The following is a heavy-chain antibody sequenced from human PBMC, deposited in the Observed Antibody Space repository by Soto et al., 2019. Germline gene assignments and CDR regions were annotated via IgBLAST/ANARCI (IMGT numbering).Heavy chain of an antibody. CDR2: IYYSGST. CDR1: GGSISRGGYY. D-gene: IGHD6-13*01. V-gene: IGHV4-31*03. CDR3: EGEAAAGTFGPGYYYGMDV. Sequence: SETLSLTCTVSGGSISRGGYYWSWIRQHPGKGLEWIGYIYYSGSTYYNPSLKSRVTISVDTSKNQFSLKLSSVTAADTAVYYCEGEAAAGTFGPGYYYGMDVWAPGTTVTVSS. J-gene: IGHJ6*02.